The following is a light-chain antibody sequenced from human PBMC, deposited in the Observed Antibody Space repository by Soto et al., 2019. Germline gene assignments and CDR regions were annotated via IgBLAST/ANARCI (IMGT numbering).Light chain of an antibody. CDR2: GAS. Sequence: EVVVTQSPATFSVSPLERATPSFMTSQTVGSNLAWFQQKPGQAPRLLIYGASTRATGIPARFSGSGSGTEFTLTISSLQSEDFAVYHCHQYDNWPKTFGQGTRLEIK. CDR1: QTVGSN. V-gene: IGKV3-15*01. CDR3: HQYDNWPKT. J-gene: IGKJ5*01.